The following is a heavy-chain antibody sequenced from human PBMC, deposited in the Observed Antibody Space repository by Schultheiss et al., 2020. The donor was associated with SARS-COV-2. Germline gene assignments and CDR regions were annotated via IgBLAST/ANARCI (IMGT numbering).Heavy chain of an antibody. D-gene: IGHD2-2*01. CDR1: GFTFSSYS. J-gene: IGHJ6*03. V-gene: IGHV3-48*04. Sequence: GGSLRLSCAASGFTFSSYSMNWVRQAPGKGLEWVSYISSSGSTIYYADSVKGRFTISRDNAKNSLYLQMNSLRAEDTAVYYCASFPGDCSSTSCPSYMDVWGKGTTVTVSS. CDR3: ASFPGDCSSTSCPSYMDV. CDR2: ISSSGSTI.